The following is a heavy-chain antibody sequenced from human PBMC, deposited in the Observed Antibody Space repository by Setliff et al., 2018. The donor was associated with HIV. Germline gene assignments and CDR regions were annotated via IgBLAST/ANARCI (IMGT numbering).Heavy chain of an antibody. Sequence: QPGGSLRLSCAASGFTFSSYAMSWVRQVPGKGLEWVAVMLYDGSDRYYADSVKGRFTISRDNSKNTLYLQMNSLRAEDTAVYYCARPGYNFWSGKYFQHWGQGTLVTVSS. J-gene: IGHJ1*01. V-gene: IGHV3-30*03. D-gene: IGHD3-3*01. CDR3: ARPGYNFWSGKYFQH. CDR1: GFTFSSYA. CDR2: MLYDGSDR.